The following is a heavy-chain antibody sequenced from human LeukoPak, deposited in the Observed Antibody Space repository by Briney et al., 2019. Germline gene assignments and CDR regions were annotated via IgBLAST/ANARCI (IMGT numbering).Heavy chain of an antibody. Sequence: VGSLRLSCAASGFTSSSYAVSWVRQAPGKGLEWVSAISGSIGSTYYADSVKGRFTISRHNAKHTLYLQMNSLSAEDTAVYYCARPYYYCSGSWNYFDYWGQGTLVTVSS. V-gene: IGHV3-23*01. CDR3: ARPYYYCSGSWNYFDY. CDR1: GFTSSSYA. D-gene: IGHD3-10*01. CDR2: ISGSIGST. J-gene: IGHJ4*02.